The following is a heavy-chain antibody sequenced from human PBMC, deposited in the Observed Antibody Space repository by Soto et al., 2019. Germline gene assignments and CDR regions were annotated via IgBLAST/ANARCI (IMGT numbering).Heavy chain of an antibody. CDR3: ARIPSGYYYDSSGYYQDAFDI. D-gene: IGHD3-22*01. CDR2: IFSNDEK. J-gene: IGHJ3*02. CDR1: GFSLSNARMG. V-gene: IGHV2-26*01. Sequence: EESGPTLVNPTETLTLTCTVSGFSLSNARMGVSWIRQPPGKALEWLAHIFSNDEKSYSTSLKSRLTISKDTSKSQVVLTMTNMDPVDTATYYCARIPSGYYYDSSGYYQDAFDIWGQGTMVTVSS.